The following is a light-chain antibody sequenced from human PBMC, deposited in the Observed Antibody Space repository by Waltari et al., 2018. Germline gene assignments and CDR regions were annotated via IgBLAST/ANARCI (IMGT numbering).Light chain of an antibody. CDR2: EVN. Sequence: QSALTQPASVSGSPGQSITISCTGSNSDVGHYNLVSWYQQHPGKAPKLLLYEVNQRPSGVASRFSGSKSGITASLTISGLQAEDEAVFYCCSYAGSTTWLFGGGTRLTVL. CDR1: NSDVGHYNL. CDR3: CSYAGSTTWL. V-gene: IGLV2-23*02. J-gene: IGLJ2*01.